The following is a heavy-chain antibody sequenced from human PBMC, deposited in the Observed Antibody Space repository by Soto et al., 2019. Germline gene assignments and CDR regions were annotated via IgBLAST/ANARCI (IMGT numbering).Heavy chain of an antibody. Sequence: EVQLVESGGGLVQPGGSLRLSCAASGFTFSDYWMSWVRHAPGKGLEWLTNIKSDGSEMYYVDSVKGRFTISRDNAKNLLYLQMNSLRAEDTAVFYCGRGGGSLDIWGQGTIVTVSS. CDR2: IKSDGSEM. CDR3: GRGGGSLDI. J-gene: IGHJ3*02. V-gene: IGHV3-7*04. CDR1: GFTFSDYW. D-gene: IGHD2-15*01.